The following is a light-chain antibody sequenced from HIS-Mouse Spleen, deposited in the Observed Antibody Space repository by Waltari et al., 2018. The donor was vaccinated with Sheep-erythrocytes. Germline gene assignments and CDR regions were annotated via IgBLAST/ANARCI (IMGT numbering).Light chain of an antibody. CDR2: DVS. J-gene: IGLJ1*01. CDR3: CSYAGSYNHV. Sequence: QSALTQPRSVSGSPGQSVTISCTGTSSDVVGYNYVSWYQQHPRKAPKLLIYDVSKQPSGFPDRFSGSKSGKTASLTISGLQAEDEADYYCCSYAGSYNHVFATGTKVTVL. CDR1: SSDVVGYNY. V-gene: IGLV2-11*01.